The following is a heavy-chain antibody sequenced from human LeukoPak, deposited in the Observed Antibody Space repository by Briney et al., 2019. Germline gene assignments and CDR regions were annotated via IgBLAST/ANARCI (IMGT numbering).Heavy chain of an antibody. J-gene: IGHJ4*02. Sequence: GRSLRLSCAASGFTFSSYAMHWVRQAPGKGLEWVAVISYDGSNKYYADSVKGRFTISRDNSKNTLYLQMNSLRAEDTAVYYCARGGEYYYGSGSYYADYWGQGTLVTVSS. CDR2: ISYDGSNK. D-gene: IGHD3-10*01. CDR3: ARGGEYYYGSGSYYADY. V-gene: IGHV3-30*04. CDR1: GFTFSSYA.